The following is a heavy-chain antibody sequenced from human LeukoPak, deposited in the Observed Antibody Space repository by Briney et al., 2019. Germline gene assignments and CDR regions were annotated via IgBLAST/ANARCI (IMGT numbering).Heavy chain of an antibody. D-gene: IGHD2-15*01. CDR2: INPNSGGT. CDR3: AREMGYGYCSGGSCYSESAFDI. Sequence: ASVKVSCKASGYTFTGYYMHWVRQAPGQGLEWVGWINPNSGGTNYAQKFQGWVTMTRDTSISTAYMELSRLRSDDTAVYYCAREMGYGYCSGGSCYSESAFDIWGQGTMVTVSS. V-gene: IGHV1-2*04. J-gene: IGHJ3*02. CDR1: GYTFTGYY.